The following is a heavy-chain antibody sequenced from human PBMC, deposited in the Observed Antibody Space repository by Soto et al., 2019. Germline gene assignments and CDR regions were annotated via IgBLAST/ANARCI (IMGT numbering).Heavy chain of an antibody. J-gene: IGHJ4*02. CDR2: IYSGGST. D-gene: IGHD6-13*01. V-gene: IGHV3-66*01. Sequence: EVQLVESGGGLVQPGGSLRLSCAASGFTVSSNYMSWVRQAPGKRLEWVSVIYSGGSTYYADSVKGRFTISRDNSKNTLYLQMNSLRAEDTAVYYCARETVAAAGTPPFDYWGQGTLVTVSS. CDR3: ARETVAAAGTPPFDY. CDR1: GFTVSSNY.